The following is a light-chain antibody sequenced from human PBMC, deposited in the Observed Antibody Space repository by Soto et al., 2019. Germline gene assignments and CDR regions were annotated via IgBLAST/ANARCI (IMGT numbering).Light chain of an antibody. CDR1: QSVSNN. V-gene: IGKV3-15*01. CDR3: HPYNNRHPWT. Sequence: EVVMTQSPATLSVSPGERATLSCRASQSVSNNLAWYQQKPGQPPRLLIYGASTRATGIPARFSGSGSGTEFTLTISSLQSEDFAVYYCHPYNNRHPWTFGQGTKVAIK. J-gene: IGKJ1*01. CDR2: GAS.